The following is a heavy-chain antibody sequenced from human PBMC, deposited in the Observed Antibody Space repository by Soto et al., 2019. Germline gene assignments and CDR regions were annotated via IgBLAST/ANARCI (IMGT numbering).Heavy chain of an antibody. CDR2: MNPNSGNT. Sequence: ASVKVSCKASGYTFTSYDINWVRQATGQGLEWMGWMNPNSGNTGYAQKFQGRVTMTRNTSISTAYMELSSLRSEDTAVYYCARAGRSIKYYDYIWGSLPWFDPWGQGTLVTVSS. J-gene: IGHJ5*02. CDR3: ARAGRSIKYYDYIWGSLPWFDP. D-gene: IGHD3-16*01. CDR1: GYTFTSYD. V-gene: IGHV1-8*01.